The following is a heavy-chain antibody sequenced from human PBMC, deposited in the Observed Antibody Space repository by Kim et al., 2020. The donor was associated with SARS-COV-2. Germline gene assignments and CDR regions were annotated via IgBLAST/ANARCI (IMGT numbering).Heavy chain of an antibody. CDR1: GFTFSSYW. CDR3: ARDTYGSGNHFDNYYYYYGMDV. D-gene: IGHD3-10*01. CDR2: IKQDGSEK. Sequence: GGSLRLSCAASGFTFSSYWMSWVRQAPGKGLEWVANIKQDGSEKYYVDSVKGRFTISRDNAKNSLYLQMNSLRAEDTAVYYCARDTYGSGNHFDNYYYYYGMDVWGQGTTVTVSS. V-gene: IGHV3-7*03. J-gene: IGHJ6*02.